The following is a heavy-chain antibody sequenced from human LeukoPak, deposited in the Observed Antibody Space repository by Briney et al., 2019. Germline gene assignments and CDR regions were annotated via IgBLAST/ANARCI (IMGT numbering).Heavy chain of an antibody. CDR1: GYTFTSYY. J-gene: IGHJ4*02. Sequence: ASVKVSCTASGYTFTSYYMHWVRQAPGQGLEWMGIINPSGGSTSYAQKFQGRGTMTRDTSTSTVYMELTSLRSEDTAVYYCASARYSSVFDYWGQGTLVTVSS. CDR3: ASARYSSVFDY. D-gene: IGHD6-19*01. CDR2: INPSGGST. V-gene: IGHV1-46*01.